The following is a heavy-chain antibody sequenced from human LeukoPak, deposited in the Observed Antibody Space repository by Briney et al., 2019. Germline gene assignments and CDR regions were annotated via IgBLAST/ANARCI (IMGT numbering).Heavy chain of an antibody. CDR3: ARLDSSGYYFYVYFDY. CDR1: GSSFTSYW. CDR2: IYPGDSDT. J-gene: IGHJ4*02. D-gene: IGHD3-22*01. V-gene: IGHV5-51*01. Sequence: GASLKISCKGSGSSFTSYWIGWVRQMPGKGLEWMGIIYPGDSDTRYSPSFQGQVTISADKSISTAYLQWSSLKASDTAMYYCARLDSSGYYFYVYFDYWGQGTLVTVSS.